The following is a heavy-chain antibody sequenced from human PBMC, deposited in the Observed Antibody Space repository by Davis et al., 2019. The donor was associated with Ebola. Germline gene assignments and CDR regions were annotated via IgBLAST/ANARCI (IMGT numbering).Heavy chain of an antibody. V-gene: IGHV1-18*04. J-gene: IGHJ4*02. CDR2: ISAYNGNT. D-gene: IGHD3-10*01. Sequence: ASVTVSCKASGYTFTSYYMHWVRQAPGQGLEWMGWISAYNGNTNYAQILQGRVTMTTDTSTGTAYMELSSLKSEDTAVYYCAGMHGFGEGWPGFWGQGTLVTVSS. CDR1: GYTFTSYY. CDR3: AGMHGFGEGWPGF.